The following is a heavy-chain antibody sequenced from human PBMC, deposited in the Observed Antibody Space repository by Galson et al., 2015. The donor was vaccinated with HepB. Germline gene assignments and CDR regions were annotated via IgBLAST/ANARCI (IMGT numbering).Heavy chain of an antibody. V-gene: IGHV3-23*01. CDR3: AKDRSGYSYGRFDY. Sequence: SLRLSCAASGFTFSSYAMSWVRQAPGKGLEWVSAISGSGGSIYYADSVKGRVTISRDNSKNTLYLRMKSLRAGDTAVYYCAKDRSGYSYGRFDYWGQGTLVTVSS. D-gene: IGHD5-18*01. J-gene: IGHJ4*02. CDR1: GFTFSSYA. CDR2: ISGSGGSI.